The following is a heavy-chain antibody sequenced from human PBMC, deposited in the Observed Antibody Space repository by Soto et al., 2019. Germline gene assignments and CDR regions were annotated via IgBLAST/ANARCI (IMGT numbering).Heavy chain of an antibody. CDR2: INWDNNK. D-gene: IGHD5-18*01. J-gene: IGHJ6*02. Sequence: SGPTLVNPTQTLTLTCTFSGFSLSTLGTCVTWIRQPPGKALEWLALINWDNNKYYSTSLKTRLTISKDTSKNQVVLTMTNMDPVDTATYYCARIALDTAMVTFDYYYGMDVWGQGTTVTVSS. CDR3: ARIALDTAMVTFDYYYGMDV. CDR1: GFSLSTLGTC. V-gene: IGHV2-70*01.